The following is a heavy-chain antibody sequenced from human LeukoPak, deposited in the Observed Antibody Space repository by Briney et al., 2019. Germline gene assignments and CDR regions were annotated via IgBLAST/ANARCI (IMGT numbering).Heavy chain of an antibody. CDR3: GKRVTTGPHSIHY. D-gene: IGHD4-17*01. CDR1: GFALRTYG. J-gene: IGHJ4*02. CDR2: ISYDESNK. Sequence: PGTSLRLSCAASGFALRTYGMHWVRQAPGKGLEWVAHISYDESNKDYADSVKGRFTISKDNSKNTLYLQMDSLRAEDTAIYYCGKRVTTGPHSIHYWGQGALVTVSS. V-gene: IGHV3-30*18.